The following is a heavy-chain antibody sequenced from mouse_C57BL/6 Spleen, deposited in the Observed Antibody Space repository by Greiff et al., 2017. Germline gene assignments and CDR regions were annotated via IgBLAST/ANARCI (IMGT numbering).Heavy chain of an antibody. CDR1: GFTFSDYG. CDR2: ISSGSSTI. V-gene: IGHV5-17*01. D-gene: IGHD1-1*01. CDR3: ANYYGSHWYFDV. Sequence: EVQVVESGGGLVKPGGSLKLSCAASGFTFSDYGMHWVRQAPEKGLEWVAYISSGSSTIYYADTVKGRFTISRDNAKNTLFLQMTSLRSEDTAMYYCANYYGSHWYFDVWGTGTTGTVSS. J-gene: IGHJ1*03.